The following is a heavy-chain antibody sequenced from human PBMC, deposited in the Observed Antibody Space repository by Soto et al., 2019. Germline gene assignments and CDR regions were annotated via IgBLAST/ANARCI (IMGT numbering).Heavy chain of an antibody. V-gene: IGHV4-38-2*01. CDR1: GYSISTGYY. Sequence: NPSETLSLTCAVSGYSISTGYYWAWVRQPPGKGLEWIGSIYHNANTYQNVSLKSRVTISVDTAKNQFSLRLASVTAADTAVYYCARVMRSRAFDIWGQGTAVTVSS. D-gene: IGHD3-16*01. J-gene: IGHJ3*02. CDR3: ARVMRSRAFDI. CDR2: IYHNANT.